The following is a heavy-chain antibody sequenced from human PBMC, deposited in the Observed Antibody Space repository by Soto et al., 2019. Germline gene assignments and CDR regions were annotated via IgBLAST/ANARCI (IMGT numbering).Heavy chain of an antibody. CDR3: ARVASSSLWGYYGMDV. J-gene: IGHJ6*02. D-gene: IGHD6-6*01. V-gene: IGHV3-74*01. Sequence: TGGSLRLSCAASGFTFSSYWMHWVRQAPGKGLVWVSRINSDGSSTSYADSVKGRFTISRDSAKNTLYLQMNSLRAEDTAVYYCARVASSSLWGYYGMDVWGQGTTVTVSS. CDR2: INSDGSST. CDR1: GFTFSSYW.